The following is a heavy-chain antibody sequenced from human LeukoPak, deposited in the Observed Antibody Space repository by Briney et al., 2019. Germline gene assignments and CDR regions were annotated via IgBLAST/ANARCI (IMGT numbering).Heavy chain of an antibody. Sequence: ASVTVSCTASGYTFTGYYMHWVRQAPGQGLEWMGWISAYNGNTNYAQKLQGRVTMTTDTSTSTAYMELRSLRSDDTAVYYCARDLFGSSNSPDYWGQGTLVTVSS. V-gene: IGHV1-18*04. CDR1: GYTFTGYY. D-gene: IGHD4-4*01. CDR2: ISAYNGNT. CDR3: ARDLFGSSNSPDY. J-gene: IGHJ4*02.